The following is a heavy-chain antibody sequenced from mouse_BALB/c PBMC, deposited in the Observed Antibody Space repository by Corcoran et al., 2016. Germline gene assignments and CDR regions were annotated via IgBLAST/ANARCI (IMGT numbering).Heavy chain of an antibody. CDR2: IDPANGNT. D-gene: IGHD2-4*01. CDR3: ARDYYDYFAY. Sequence: EVQLQQSGAELVKPGASVKLSCTAAGFNIKDTYMHWVKQRPEQGLEWIGRIDPANGNTKYDPKFQGKATITTDTSSNTAYLQLSSLPSEDTAVYYGARDYYDYFAYWGQGTLVTVSA. J-gene: IGHJ3*01. V-gene: IGHV14-3*02. CDR1: GFNIKDTY.